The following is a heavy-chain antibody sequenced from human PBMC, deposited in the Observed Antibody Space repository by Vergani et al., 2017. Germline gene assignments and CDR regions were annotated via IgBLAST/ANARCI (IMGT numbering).Heavy chain of an antibody. J-gene: IGHJ5*02. D-gene: IGHD3-10*01. CDR2: MYHSGST. CDR3: GRVADFYGLGSRLLDL. V-gene: IGHV4-59*01. Sequence: QVQLQESGPGLVKPSETLSLTCSVSGGSMSGYYWSWIRQPPGKELEWIGYMYHSGSTNYNPSLETQVTISGDTSKNQFSLKLNSVTAADTAVYYCGRVADFYGLGSRLLDLWGQGILVTVSS. CDR1: GGSMSGYY.